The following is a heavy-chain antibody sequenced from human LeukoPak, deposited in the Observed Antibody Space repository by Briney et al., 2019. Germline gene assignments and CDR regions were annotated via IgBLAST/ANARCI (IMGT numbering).Heavy chain of an antibody. V-gene: IGHV3-21*01. D-gene: IGHD4-17*01. CDR1: GFTFSSYS. CDR2: ISSSSSYM. Sequence: GGSLRLSCAASGFTFSSYSMNWVRQAPGKGLEWVSSISSSSSYMYYADSVKGRFTISRDNAKNSLYLQMNSLRAEDTAVYYCARGHFTVFDYWGQGTLVTVSS. J-gene: IGHJ4*02. CDR3: ARGHFTVFDY.